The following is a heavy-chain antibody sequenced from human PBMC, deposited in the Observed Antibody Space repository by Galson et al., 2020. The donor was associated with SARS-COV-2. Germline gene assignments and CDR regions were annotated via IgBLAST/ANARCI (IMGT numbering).Heavy chain of an antibody. CDR3: ARAQYGHYYYGMDF. J-gene: IGHJ6*02. Sequence: GGSLRISCAASAFTFSSYAMHWVRQAPGKGLEWVAVISYDGSNKYYADTEKGRFTISRDNSKKTLYLQMNSLRAEDMAVYYCARAQYGHYYYGMDFWGQGTTVTVSS. D-gene: IGHD4-17*01. CDR2: ISYDGSNK. V-gene: IGHV3-30-3*01. CDR1: AFTFSSYA.